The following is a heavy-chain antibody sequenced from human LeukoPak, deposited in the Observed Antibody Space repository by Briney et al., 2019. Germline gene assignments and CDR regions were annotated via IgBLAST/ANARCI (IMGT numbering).Heavy chain of an antibody. Sequence: PGGSLRISCAASGFTFSTYSMNWGRQAPGKGLEWVSYISSGSSAVYYADSVKGRFTISRDNAKDSLYLQMNSLRDEDTAVYYCAGDQDYAFDYWGQGTLVTVSS. CDR2: ISSGSSAV. CDR1: GFTFSTYS. V-gene: IGHV3-48*02. J-gene: IGHJ4*02. CDR3: AGDQDYAFDY. D-gene: IGHD4-17*01.